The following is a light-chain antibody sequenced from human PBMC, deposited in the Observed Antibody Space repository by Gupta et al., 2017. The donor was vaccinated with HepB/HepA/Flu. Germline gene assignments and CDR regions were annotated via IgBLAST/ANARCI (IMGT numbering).Light chain of an antibody. CDR3: SADTSSSVV. V-gene: IGLV2-14*01. Sequence: QSALTQPASASGSPGQSITISCTGTSSDVGGYNYVSWYQQHPGKARKLMVYDVRNRAAVVSNRCSGSKAGNTASLTSSGLEAEDEADYYCSADTSSSVVFGGGTKLTVL. J-gene: IGLJ3*02. CDR1: SSDVGGYNY. CDR2: DVR.